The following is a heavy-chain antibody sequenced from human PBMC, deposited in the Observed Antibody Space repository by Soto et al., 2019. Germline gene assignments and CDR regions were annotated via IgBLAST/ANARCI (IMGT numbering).Heavy chain of an antibody. D-gene: IGHD2-2*01. J-gene: IGHJ6*02. V-gene: IGHV3-21*01. CDR2: ISSSSSYI. Sequence: GGSLRLSCAASGFTFSSYSMNWVRQAPGKGLEWVSSISSSSSYIYYADSVKGRFTISRDNAKNSLYLQMNSLRAEDTAVYYCARGRGMPKVRSCCGMDVWGQGTTVTVSS. CDR1: GFTFSSYS. CDR3: ARGRGMPKVRSCCGMDV.